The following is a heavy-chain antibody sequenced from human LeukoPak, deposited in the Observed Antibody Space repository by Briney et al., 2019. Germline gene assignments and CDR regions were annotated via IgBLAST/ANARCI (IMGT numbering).Heavy chain of an antibody. V-gene: IGHV4-39*01. Sequence: PSETLSLTCNVSGGSISSSSYYWGWIRQPPGKGLEWIGSIYYSGSTYYNPSLKSRVTISGDTSKNQFSLKLSSVTAADTAVYYCARPCSGSYYGDAFDIWGQGTMVTVSS. CDR3: ARPCSGSYYGDAFDI. CDR2: IYYSGST. D-gene: IGHD1-26*01. J-gene: IGHJ3*02. CDR1: GGSISSSSYY.